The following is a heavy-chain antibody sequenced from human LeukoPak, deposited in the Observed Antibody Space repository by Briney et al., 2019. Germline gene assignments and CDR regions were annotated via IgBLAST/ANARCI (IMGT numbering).Heavy chain of an antibody. CDR3: ARRPYCGGDCYSLDGFDM. J-gene: IGHJ3*02. D-gene: IGHD2-21*02. CDR1: ELSFSSYV. Sequence: GGSLRLSCAASELSFSSYVMNWVRQAPGKGLEWVAFIRYDGTLTYYADSVKGRFTISRDNGKNSLYLQLNSLRAEDTAVYYYARRPYCGGDCYSLDGFDMWGQGTMVTVSS. CDR2: IRYDGTLT. V-gene: IGHV3-30*02.